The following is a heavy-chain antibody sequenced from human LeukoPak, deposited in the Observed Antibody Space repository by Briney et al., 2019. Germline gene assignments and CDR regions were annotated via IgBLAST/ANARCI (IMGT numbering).Heavy chain of an antibody. V-gene: IGHV4-59*01. CDR1: GDFITASY. J-gene: IGHJ4*02. CDR3: ATNTGTVFDY. D-gene: IGHD7-27*01. Sequence: SETLSLTCTVSGDFITASYWSWIRQPPGKGLEWIGYVYYSGSTEYNPSLRSRVTISLEMFKHQFSLNVTSVTAADTAVYYCATNTGTVFDYWGQGALVTVSS. CDR2: VYYSGST.